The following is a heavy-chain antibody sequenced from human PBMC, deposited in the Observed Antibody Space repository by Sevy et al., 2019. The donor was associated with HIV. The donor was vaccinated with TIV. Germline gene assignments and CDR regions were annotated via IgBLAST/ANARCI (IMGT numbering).Heavy chain of an antibody. CDR2: IYSGGNT. D-gene: IGHD2-15*01. CDR3: EREATRYCSGGDCSRRNYYFYMDI. Sequence: GGSLRLSCAASGFTVGSTYMSWVRQAPGKGLEWVSIIYSGGNTYYADSVKGRFIISRDDSRNTLYLQMNSLRGEDTAGYFCEREATRYCSGGDCSRRNYYFYMDIWGKGTTVTVSS. J-gene: IGHJ6*03. V-gene: IGHV3-66*02. CDR1: GFTVGSTY.